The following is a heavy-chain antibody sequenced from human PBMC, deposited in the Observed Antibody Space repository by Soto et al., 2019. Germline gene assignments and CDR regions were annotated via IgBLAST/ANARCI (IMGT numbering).Heavy chain of an antibody. CDR2: ISYDGSNK. J-gene: IGHJ4*02. Sequence: PGGSLRLSCAASGFTFSSYGMHWVRQAPGKGLEWVAVISYDGSNKYYADSVKGRFTISRDNSENTLYLQMNSLRAEDTAVYYCAKDYTAMVTLKLDYWGQGTLVTVSS. D-gene: IGHD5-18*01. CDR1: GFTFSSYG. CDR3: AKDYTAMVTLKLDY. V-gene: IGHV3-30*18.